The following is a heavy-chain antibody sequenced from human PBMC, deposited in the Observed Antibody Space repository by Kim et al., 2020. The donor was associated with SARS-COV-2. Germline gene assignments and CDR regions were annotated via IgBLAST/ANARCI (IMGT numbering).Heavy chain of an antibody. CDR1: GYSFSRFY. Sequence: ASVKVSCKAYGYSFSRFYIHWVRQAPGYGLEWMGVIDPNDGGITHAPRFKGRLTVTRDTSTSTVYMDLSSLTSEDTAVYYCALKGVGAFYYYNAMDVWGQ. CDR3: ALKGVGAFYYYNAMDV. CDR2: IDPNDGGI. D-gene: IGHD3-16*01. J-gene: IGHJ6*02. V-gene: IGHV1-46*01.